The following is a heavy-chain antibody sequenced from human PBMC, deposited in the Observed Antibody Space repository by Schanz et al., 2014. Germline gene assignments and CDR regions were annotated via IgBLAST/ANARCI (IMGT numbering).Heavy chain of an antibody. CDR2: ISPFTGIT. CDR3: AKYDFHYGMDV. V-gene: IGHV1-18*01. Sequence: QVQLLQSGAEVKKPGASVKVSCKASGYTFTSYGISWVRQAPGQGLEWMGRISPFTGITNYAQKLQGRVTFTTDTATSTVILEVTSLTAVDTAACYCAKYDFHYGMDVWGQGTPVTVSS. CDR1: GYTFTSYG. J-gene: IGHJ6*02.